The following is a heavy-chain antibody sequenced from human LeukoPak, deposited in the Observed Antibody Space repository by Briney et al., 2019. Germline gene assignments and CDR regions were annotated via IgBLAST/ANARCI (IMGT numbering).Heavy chain of an antibody. CDR2: IRYDGSNK. V-gene: IGHV3-30*02. CDR3: AKDRNPIAVAGYYFDY. Sequence: PGGSLRLSCAASGFTFSSFAAHWVRQAPGKGLEWVAFIRYDGSNKYYADSVKGRFTISRDNSKNTLYLQMNSLRAEDTAVYYCAKDRNPIAVAGYYFDYWGQGTLVTVSS. J-gene: IGHJ4*02. CDR1: GFTFSSFA. D-gene: IGHD6-19*01.